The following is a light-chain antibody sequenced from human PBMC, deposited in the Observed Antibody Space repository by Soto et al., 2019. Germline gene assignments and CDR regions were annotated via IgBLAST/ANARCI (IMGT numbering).Light chain of an antibody. Sequence: DIQMTQSPSSLSASVGDRVTITCQASQDISNYLNWYQQKPGKAPKLLIYDASNLETGVPSRFSGSGSGTDFTFTISSLQHEDIATYYCQQYDNRPPFTFGPGTKVDIK. J-gene: IGKJ3*01. V-gene: IGKV1-33*01. CDR2: DAS. CDR3: QQYDNRPPFT. CDR1: QDISNY.